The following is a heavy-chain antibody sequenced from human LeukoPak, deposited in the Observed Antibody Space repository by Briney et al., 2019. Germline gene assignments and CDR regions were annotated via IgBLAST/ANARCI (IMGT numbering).Heavy chain of an antibody. CDR2: IHPANGGT. CDR3: AKEASRGGWLDF. CDR1: GYTFTDYY. D-gene: IGHD6-19*01. J-gene: IGHJ4*02. Sequence: ASVRVSCKTSGYTFTDYYLHWVRQAPGQGLEWMGWIHPANGGTKFAQKFQGRVTMTRDTSISTAYMELSGLRSNDTAVYYCAKEASRGGWLDFWGQGTRVTVS. V-gene: IGHV1-2*02.